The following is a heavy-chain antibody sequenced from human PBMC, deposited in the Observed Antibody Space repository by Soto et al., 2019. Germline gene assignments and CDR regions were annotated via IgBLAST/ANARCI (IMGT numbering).Heavy chain of an antibody. CDR3: ARGYGDWYYYGMDV. Sequence: PSETLSLTCTVSGGSISSYYWSWIRQPPGKGLERIGYIYYSGSTNYNPSLKSRVTISVDTSKNQFSLKLSSVTAADTAVYYCARGYGDWYYYGMDVWGQGTTVTAP. D-gene: IGHD4-17*01. V-gene: IGHV4-59*01. CDR1: GGSISSYY. J-gene: IGHJ6*02. CDR2: IYYSGST.